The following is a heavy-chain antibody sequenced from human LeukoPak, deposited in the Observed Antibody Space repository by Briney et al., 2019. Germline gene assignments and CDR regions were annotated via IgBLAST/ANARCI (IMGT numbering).Heavy chain of an antibody. Sequence: ASVTVSYEASGYTFTIYYIDWVRQARGQGREWMGVINASGGSTRYAQKFQGRVTMTGDPSTRTVYMELSSLTSDDTAVYYCARGTTDAYWGQGTPVTVSS. J-gene: IGHJ4*02. CDR3: ARGTTDAY. CDR1: GYTFTIYY. V-gene: IGHV1-46*01. CDR2: INASGGST. D-gene: IGHD1-1*01.